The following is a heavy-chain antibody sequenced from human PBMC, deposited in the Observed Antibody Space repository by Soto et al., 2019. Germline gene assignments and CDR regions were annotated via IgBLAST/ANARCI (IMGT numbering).Heavy chain of an antibody. D-gene: IGHD6-19*01. CDR3: AKERSRGWSCDY. J-gene: IGHJ4*02. Sequence: EVQLLESGGGLVQPGGSLRLSCAASGFTFSTYAMNWVRQAPGKGLEWVSGISGSGDSTYYADSVKGRFTVSRDNSKNTRYLQMNSLRAEDTAVFYWAKERSRGWSCDYWGQGTLVTVSS. V-gene: IGHV3-23*01. CDR1: GFTFSTYA. CDR2: ISGSGDST.